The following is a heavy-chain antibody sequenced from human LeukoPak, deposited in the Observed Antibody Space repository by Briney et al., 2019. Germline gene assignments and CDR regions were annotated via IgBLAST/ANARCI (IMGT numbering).Heavy chain of an antibody. CDR3: ARHLGHGIAAAGNDAFDI. CDR2: IYYSGST. V-gene: IGHV4-31*03. J-gene: IGHJ3*02. Sequence: PSETLSLTCTVSGGSISSGGYYWSWIRQHPGKGLEWIGYIYYSGSTYYNPSLKSRVTISVDTSKNQFSLKLSSVTAADTAVYYCARHLGHGIAAAGNDAFDIWGQGTMVTVSS. CDR1: GGSISSGGYY. D-gene: IGHD6-25*01.